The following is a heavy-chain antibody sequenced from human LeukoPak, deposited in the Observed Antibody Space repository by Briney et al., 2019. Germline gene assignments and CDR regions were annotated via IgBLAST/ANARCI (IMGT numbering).Heavy chain of an antibody. V-gene: IGHV3-74*01. CDR3: ARVGCSGGSCYSGYGDNWFDP. D-gene: IGHD2-15*01. J-gene: IGHJ5*02. CDR1: GFTFSTYW. Sequence: PGGSLRLSCAASGFTFSTYWMHWVRQAPGKGLVWVSRINSDGSSTSYADSVKGRFTISRDNAKNTLYLQMNSLRAEDTAVYYCARVGCSGGSCYSGYGDNWFDPWGQGTLVTVSS. CDR2: INSDGSST.